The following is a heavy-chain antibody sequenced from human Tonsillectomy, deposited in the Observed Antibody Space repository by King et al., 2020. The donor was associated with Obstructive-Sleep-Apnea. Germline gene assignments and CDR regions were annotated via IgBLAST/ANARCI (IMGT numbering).Heavy chain of an antibody. CDR1: GGSISSYY. V-gene: IGHV4-59*01. Sequence: VQLQESGPGLVKPSETLSLTCTVSGGSISSYYWSWIRQPPGKGLEWIGYIYYSGSTNCNPSLKSRVTISVDTSKNQFSLKLSSVTSADTAVYYCARGCYSSSWCDYWGQGTLVTVSS. J-gene: IGHJ4*02. CDR2: IYYSGST. D-gene: IGHD6-13*01. CDR3: ARGCYSSSWCDY.